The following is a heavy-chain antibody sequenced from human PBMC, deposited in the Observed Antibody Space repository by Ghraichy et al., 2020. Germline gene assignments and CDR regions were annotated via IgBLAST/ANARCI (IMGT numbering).Heavy chain of an antibody. Sequence: ASVKVSCKASGYTFTGYYMHWVRQAPGQGLEWMGWINPNSGGTNYAQKFQGWVTMTRDTSISTAYMELSRLRSDDTAVYYCARMGLVHGDAFDIWGQGTMVTVSS. CDR2: INPNSGGT. D-gene: IGHD6-19*01. V-gene: IGHV1-2*04. CDR3: ARMGLVHGDAFDI. CDR1: GYTFTGYY. J-gene: IGHJ3*02.